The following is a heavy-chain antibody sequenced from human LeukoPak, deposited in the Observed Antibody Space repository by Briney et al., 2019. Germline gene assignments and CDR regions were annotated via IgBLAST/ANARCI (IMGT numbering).Heavy chain of an antibody. J-gene: IGHJ4*02. Sequence: TSETLSLNCAVYGGSFSGYYWSWIRQPPGKGLEWIGEINHSGSTNYNPSLKSRVTISVDTSKNQFSLKLSSVTAADTAVYYCARGASVDTAMVPFDYWGQGTLVTVSS. CDR2: INHSGST. V-gene: IGHV4-34*01. D-gene: IGHD5-18*01. CDR1: GGSFSGYY. CDR3: ARGASVDTAMVPFDY.